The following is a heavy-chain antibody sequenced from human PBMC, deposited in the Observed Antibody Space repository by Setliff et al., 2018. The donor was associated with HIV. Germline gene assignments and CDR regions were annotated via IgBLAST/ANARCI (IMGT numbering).Heavy chain of an antibody. CDR3: AQLTPRTHYFYGMDV. Sequence: SETLSLTCTVSDVSIISSSYYWGWIRQSPGKGLEWIGSINYGGSANYKPSLKSRVTISTDWHRNQVSLELRSVTAADTAVYYCAQLTPRTHYFYGMDVWGQGTTVTVSS. J-gene: IGHJ6*02. CDR1: DVSIISSSYY. V-gene: IGHV4-39*07. CDR2: INYGGSA.